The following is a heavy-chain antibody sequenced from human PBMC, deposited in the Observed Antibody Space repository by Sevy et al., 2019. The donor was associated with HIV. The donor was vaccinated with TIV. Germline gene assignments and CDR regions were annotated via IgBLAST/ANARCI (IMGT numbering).Heavy chain of an antibody. V-gene: IGHV3-30*02. Sequence: GGSLRLSCAASRFSFNGYGMHWVRQAPGKGLEWVAFIRYDGSNKYYADSVKGRFTISRDDSKNTLYLQMNSLRAEDTAVYYCAREPPTTAEPSFDYWGQRTLVTVSS. D-gene: IGHD4-17*01. CDR1: RFSFNGYG. J-gene: IGHJ4*02. CDR3: AREPPTTAEPSFDY. CDR2: IRYDGSNK.